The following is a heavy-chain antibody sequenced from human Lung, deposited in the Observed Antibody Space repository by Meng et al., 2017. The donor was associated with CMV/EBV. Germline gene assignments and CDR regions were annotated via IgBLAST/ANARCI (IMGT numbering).Heavy chain of an antibody. CDR3: ARQDSYTNYYFDL. V-gene: IGHV5-51*01. CDR1: GYSFTTHW. Sequence: SXKGSGYSFTTHWIGWVRRMPGKGLEWMGVIYPGDSDTTYSPSFQGRVTISADKSITTAYLQLRSLKASDTAVYYCARQDSYTNYYFDLWGRGTLVTVSS. CDR2: IYPGDSDT. J-gene: IGHJ4*02. D-gene: IGHD4-11*01.